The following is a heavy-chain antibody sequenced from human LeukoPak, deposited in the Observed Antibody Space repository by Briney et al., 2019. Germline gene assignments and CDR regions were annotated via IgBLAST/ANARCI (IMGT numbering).Heavy chain of an antibody. CDR1: GFTFSSYG. J-gene: IGHJ4*02. V-gene: IGHV3-33*06. CDR2: IWYDGSNK. Sequence: GGSLRLSCAASGFTFSSYGMHWVRQAPGKGLEWVAVIWYDGSNKYYADSVKGRFTISRDNSKNTLYLQMNSLRVEDTAVYYCAKGGPDYFDYWGQGTLVAVSS. CDR3: AKGGPDYFDY.